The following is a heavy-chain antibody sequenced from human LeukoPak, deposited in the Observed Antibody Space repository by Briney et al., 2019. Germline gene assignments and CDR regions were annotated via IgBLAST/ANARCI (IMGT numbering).Heavy chain of an antibody. D-gene: IGHD6-19*01. CDR1: GYTFISYD. Sequence: ASVKVSCKASGYTFISYDINWVRQVTGQGLEWTGWMNPNSGNTGYAQKFQGRVTITRNTSISTAFMELSSLRSEDTAVYYCARRAVGNSHYYSMDVWGKGTTVTVSS. CDR2: MNPNSGNT. V-gene: IGHV1-8*03. J-gene: IGHJ6*03. CDR3: ARRAVGNSHYYSMDV.